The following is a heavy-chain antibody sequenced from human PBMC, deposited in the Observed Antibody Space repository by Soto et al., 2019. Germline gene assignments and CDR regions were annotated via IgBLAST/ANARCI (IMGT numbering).Heavy chain of an antibody. CDR1: GGTFNNYA. CDR2: IIPISGTT. J-gene: IGHJ4*02. D-gene: IGHD2-8*02. CDR3: ARWGGLSCSGAVCFKKPFDY. Sequence: QVQLVQSGAEVKRPESSMKVSCTPSGGTFNNYAINWVRQAPGQGLDWLGAIIPISGTTKYAQKFQGRVTITADKSTSTVYMELRSLRSEDTAVYYCARWGGLSCSGAVCFKKPFDYWGQGTLVTVSS. V-gene: IGHV1-69*06.